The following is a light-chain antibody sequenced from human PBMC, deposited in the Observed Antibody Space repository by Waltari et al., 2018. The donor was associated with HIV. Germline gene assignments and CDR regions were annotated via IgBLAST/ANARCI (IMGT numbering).Light chain of an antibody. CDR3: QHFS. V-gene: IGKV1-39*01. CDR2: AAS. J-gene: IGKJ3*01. CDR1: QSISPN. Sequence: DIQMTQSPSSLSASVGDRVIITCRASQSISPNLNWFQQKPGKAPKLLIYAASNLRSGVPSRFSGTGSGTHFTLTINSLQPEDFATYYCQHFSFGPGTQVDVK.